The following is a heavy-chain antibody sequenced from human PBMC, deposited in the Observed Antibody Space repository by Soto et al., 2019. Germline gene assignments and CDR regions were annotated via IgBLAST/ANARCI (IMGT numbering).Heavy chain of an antibody. V-gene: IGHV1-46*02. CDR3: ARGGHIAVVTASFDN. CDR2: IHPRGGGT. J-gene: IGHJ4*02. Sequence: QVQLVQSGAEVRKPGASVKVSCRPSGYTFNTYYLHWLRQAPGQALEWMGVIHPRGGGTTYAQKFLGRVAVTRDTSTTTVFRELSSLRSDDTAVYYCARGGHIAVVTASFDNWGQGTLVTVSS. CDR1: GYTFNTYY. D-gene: IGHD2-21*02.